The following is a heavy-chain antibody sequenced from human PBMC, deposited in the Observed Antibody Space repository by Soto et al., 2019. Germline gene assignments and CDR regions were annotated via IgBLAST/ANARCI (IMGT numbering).Heavy chain of an antibody. J-gene: IGHJ6*02. CDR1: GFTFSSYG. V-gene: IGHV3-30*18. Sequence: GGSLRLSCAASGFTFSSYGMHWVRQAPGKGLEWVAVISYDGSNKYYADSVKGRFTISRDNSKNTLYLQMNSLRAEDTAVYYCAKDRDNWNYKFYGMDVWGQGTTVTVSS. D-gene: IGHD1-20*01. CDR3: AKDRDNWNYKFYGMDV. CDR2: ISYDGSNK.